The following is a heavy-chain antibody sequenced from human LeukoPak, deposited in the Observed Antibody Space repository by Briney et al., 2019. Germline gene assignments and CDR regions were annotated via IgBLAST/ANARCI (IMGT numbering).Heavy chain of an antibody. V-gene: IGHV3-30-3*01. CDR3: AKDLFPVAVYYFDY. CDR2: ISYDGSNK. CDR1: GFTFSSYA. Sequence: PGRSLRLSCAASGFTFSSYAMHWVRQAPGKGLEWVAVISYDGSNKYYADSVKGRFTISRDNSKNTLYLQMNSLRAEDTAVYYCAKDLFPVAVYYFDYWGQGTLVTVS. D-gene: IGHD6-19*01. J-gene: IGHJ4*02.